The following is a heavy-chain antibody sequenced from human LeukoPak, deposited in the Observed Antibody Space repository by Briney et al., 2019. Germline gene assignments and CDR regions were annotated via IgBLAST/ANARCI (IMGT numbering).Heavy chain of an antibody. Sequence: ASVKVSCKASGGTFSSYAISWVRQAPGQGLEWMGGIIPIFGTANYAQKSQGRVTITADESTSTAYMELSSLRSEDTAVYYCARATYYYDSSGYYYARWDYFDYWGQGTLVTVSS. J-gene: IGHJ4*02. CDR2: IIPIFGTA. D-gene: IGHD3-22*01. CDR3: ARATYYYDSSGYYYARWDYFDY. V-gene: IGHV1-69*13. CDR1: GGTFSSYA.